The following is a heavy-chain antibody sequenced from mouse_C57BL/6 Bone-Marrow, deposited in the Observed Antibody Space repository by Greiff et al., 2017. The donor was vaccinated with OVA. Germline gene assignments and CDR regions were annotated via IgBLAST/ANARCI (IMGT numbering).Heavy chain of an antibody. D-gene: IGHD1-1*01. CDR3: ARGGSSPWFAY. Sequence: QVQLQQSGPELVKPGASVKISCKASGYAFSSSWMNWVKQRPGKGLEWIGRIYPGDGDTNYNGKFKGKATLTADKSSSTAYMQLSSLTSEDSAVYFCARGGSSPWFAYWGQGTLVTVSA. J-gene: IGHJ3*01. V-gene: IGHV1-82*01. CDR2: IYPGDGDT. CDR1: GYAFSSSW.